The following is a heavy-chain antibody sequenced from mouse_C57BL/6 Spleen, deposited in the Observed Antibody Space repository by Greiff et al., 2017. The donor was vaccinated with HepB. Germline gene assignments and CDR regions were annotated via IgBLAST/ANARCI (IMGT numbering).Heavy chain of an antibody. CDR1: GYTFTSYW. V-gene: IGHV1-69*01. CDR2: IDPSDSYT. Sequence: QVQLQQPGAELVMPGASVKLSCKASGYTFTSYWMHWVKQRPGQGLEWIGEIDPSDSYTNYNQKFKGKSTLTVDKSSSTAYIQLSSLTSEDSAVYYCGRGDGYYVFAYWGQGTLVTVAT. CDR3: GRGDGYYVFAY. J-gene: IGHJ3*01. D-gene: IGHD2-3*01.